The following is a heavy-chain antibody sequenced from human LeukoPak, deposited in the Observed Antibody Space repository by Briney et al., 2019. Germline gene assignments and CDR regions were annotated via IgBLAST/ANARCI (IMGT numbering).Heavy chain of an antibody. CDR3: VPPPSRSLTFDS. J-gene: IGHJ4*02. CDR2: ISTIGTYI. Sequence: RTGGSLRLSCAASGFSFSSYSMLWVRQAPGKGLEWVSSISTIGTYIYYTDSVKGRFTISRDNAKNSLYLQMNSLRAEDTAIYYCVPPPSRSLTFDSWGQGTLVTVSS. V-gene: IGHV3-21*01. CDR1: GFSFSSYS.